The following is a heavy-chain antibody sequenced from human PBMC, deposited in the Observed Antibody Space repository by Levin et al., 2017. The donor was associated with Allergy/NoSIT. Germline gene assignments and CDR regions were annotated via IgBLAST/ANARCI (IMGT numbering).Heavy chain of an antibody. J-gene: IGHJ6*02. Sequence: GASVKVSCQGSGYSFISYWIAWVRQMPGKGLEWMGSVYPADSDATYNPSFLGQVSISVDKSLRTAYLQWIRLKPSDTAMYYCAKIDSHSGYGMNVWGQGTTVTVSS. D-gene: IGHD2-15*01. CDR2: VYPADSDA. CDR1: GYSFISYW. CDR3: AKIDSHSGYGMNV. V-gene: IGHV5-51*01.